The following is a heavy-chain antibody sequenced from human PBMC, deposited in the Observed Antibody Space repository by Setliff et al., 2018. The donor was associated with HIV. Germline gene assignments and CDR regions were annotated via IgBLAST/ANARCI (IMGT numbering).Heavy chain of an antibody. D-gene: IGHD2-15*01. J-gene: IGHJ3*02. CDR3: ARGPGAKSAEAFDI. Sequence: SETLSLTCTVSGGSISSGDYYWSWIRQPPGKGLEWIGYIYYSGSTYYNPSLKSRVTISIDTSKNQFYLTVSSVTAADTAVYYCARGPGAKSAEAFDIWGRGTVVTVSS. CDR2: IYYSGST. V-gene: IGHV4-30-4*08. CDR1: GGSISSGDYY.